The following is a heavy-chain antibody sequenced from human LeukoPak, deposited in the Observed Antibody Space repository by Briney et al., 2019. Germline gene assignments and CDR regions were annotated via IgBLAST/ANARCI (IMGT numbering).Heavy chain of an antibody. CDR1: GGSFSGYY. J-gene: IGHJ5*02. D-gene: IGHD2-2*01. CDR3: ATRGIVVVPAAMPTEGWFDP. Sequence: SETLSLTCAVYGGSFSGYYWSWIRQPPGKGLEWIGEISHSGSTNYNPSLKSRVTISVDTSKNQFSLKLSSVTAADTAVYYCATRGIVVVPAAMPTEGWFDPWGQGTLVTVSS. V-gene: IGHV4-34*01. CDR2: ISHSGST.